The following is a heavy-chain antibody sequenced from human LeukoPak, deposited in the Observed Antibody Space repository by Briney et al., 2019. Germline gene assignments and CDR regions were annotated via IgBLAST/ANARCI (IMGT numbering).Heavy chain of an antibody. CDR3: AASAYFYYDSSGQPFDY. V-gene: IGHV3-9*03. Sequence: GRSLRLSCAASGFTFDDYAMHWVRQAPGKGLEWVSGISWNSGSIGYADSAKGRFTISRDNAKNSLYLQMNSLRAEDMALYYCAASAYFYYDSSGQPFDYWGQGTLVTVSS. D-gene: IGHD3-22*01. CDR1: GFTFDDYA. J-gene: IGHJ4*02. CDR2: ISWNSGSI.